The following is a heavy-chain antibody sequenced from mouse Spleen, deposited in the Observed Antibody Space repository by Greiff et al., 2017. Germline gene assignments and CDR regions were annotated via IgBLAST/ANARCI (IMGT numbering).Heavy chain of an antibody. J-gene: IGHJ1*01. V-gene: IGHV5-9-3*01. Sequence: EVQGVESGGGLVKLGGSLKLSCAASGFTFSSYAMSWVRQTPEKRLEWVATISSGGGNTYYPDSVKGRFTISRDNAKITLYLQMSSLKSEDTAMYYCARHKTTATYFDVWGAGTTVTVSS. CDR1: GFTFSSYA. CDR3: ARHKTTATYFDV. D-gene: IGHD1-2*01. CDR2: ISSGGGNT.